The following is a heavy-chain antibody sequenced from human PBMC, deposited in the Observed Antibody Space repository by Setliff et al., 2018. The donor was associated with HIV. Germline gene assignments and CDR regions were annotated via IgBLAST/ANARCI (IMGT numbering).Heavy chain of an antibody. Sequence: GGSLRLSCAASGFTFSSYSMNWVRQAPGKGLEWVSSISSSSSYIYYADSVKGRFTISRDNAKNSLYLQMSSLRAEDTAIYYCARSEKYCSSVSCFRGCYGMDVWGHGATVTVSS. CDR3: ARSEKYCSSVSCFRGCYGMDV. D-gene: IGHD2-2*01. CDR2: ISSSSSYI. J-gene: IGHJ6*02. V-gene: IGHV3-21*01. CDR1: GFTFSSYS.